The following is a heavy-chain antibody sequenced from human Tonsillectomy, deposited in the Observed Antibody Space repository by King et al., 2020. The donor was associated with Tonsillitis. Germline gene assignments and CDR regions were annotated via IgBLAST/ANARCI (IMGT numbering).Heavy chain of an antibody. D-gene: IGHD3-22*01. CDR1: GFTFDDYA. CDR2: ISWNSGSI. CDR3: AKENNYYDSSGYYVSWFDP. Sequence: VQLVESGGGLVQPGRSLRLSCAASGFTFDDYAMHWVRQAPGKGLEWVSGISWNSGSIGYADSVKGRFTISRDNAKNSLYLQMNSLRAADTALYYFAKENNYYDSSGYYVSWFDPWGQGTLVTVSS. J-gene: IGHJ5*02. V-gene: IGHV3-9*01.